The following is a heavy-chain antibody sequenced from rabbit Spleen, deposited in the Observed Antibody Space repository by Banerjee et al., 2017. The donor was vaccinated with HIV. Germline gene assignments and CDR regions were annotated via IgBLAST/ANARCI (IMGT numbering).Heavy chain of an antibody. CDR2: AYAGSSGST. V-gene: IGHV1S40*01. J-gene: IGHJ6*01. CDR1: GFSFNGFSFNGGYD. D-gene: IGHD4-1*01. CDR3: ARRRDSSAWGYGMDL. Sequence: QSLEESGGGLVKPGASLTLTCKASGFSFNGFSFNGGYDMCWVRQAPGKGLEWVACAYAGSSGSTYSATWAKGRFTISKTSSTTVTLQMTSLTAADTATYFCARRRDSSAWGYGMDLWGQGTLVTVS.